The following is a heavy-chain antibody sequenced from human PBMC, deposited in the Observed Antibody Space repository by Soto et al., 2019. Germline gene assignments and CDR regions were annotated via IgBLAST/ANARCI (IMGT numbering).Heavy chain of an antibody. CDR2: INHSGST. J-gene: IGHJ6*02. CDR3: ARTPFYYGMEV. CDR1: GGSFSGYY. V-gene: IGHV4-34*01. Sequence: SETLSLTCAVYGGSFSGYYWSWIRQPPGKGLEWIGEINHSGSTNYNPSLKSRVTISGDTSTNQFSLKVSSVTAADTAVYYCARTPFYYGMEVWGQGTTVTVSS.